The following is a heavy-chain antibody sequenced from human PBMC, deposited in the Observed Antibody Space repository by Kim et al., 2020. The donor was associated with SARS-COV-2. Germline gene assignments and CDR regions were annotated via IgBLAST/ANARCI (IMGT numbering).Heavy chain of an antibody. CDR3: ARAFSSSSAFDI. J-gene: IGHJ3*02. V-gene: IGHV1-46*01. D-gene: IGHD6-13*01. Sequence: SYAQKFQGRVTMTRDTSTSTVYMELSSLRSEDTAVYYCARAFSSSSAFDIWGQGTMVTVSS.